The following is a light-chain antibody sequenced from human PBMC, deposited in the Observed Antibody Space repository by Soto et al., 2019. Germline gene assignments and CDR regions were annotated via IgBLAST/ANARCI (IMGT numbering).Light chain of an antibody. Sequence: EIVLTHSPGTLSVSPVYIVTLSFSSSQSISINLAWYQHKPGQAPRLLIFDASQRATGIPARFRGSGSGTDFTLSISSLEPEDFAVYYCQQRTDRPPWTFGQGTKV. J-gene: IGKJ1*01. CDR2: DAS. CDR1: QSISIN. V-gene: IGKV3-11*01. CDR3: QQRTDRPPWT.